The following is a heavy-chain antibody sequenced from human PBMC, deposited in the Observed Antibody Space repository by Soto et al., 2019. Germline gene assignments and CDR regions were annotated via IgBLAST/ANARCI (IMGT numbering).Heavy chain of an antibody. D-gene: IGHD3-9*01. Sequence: GVLRLSCSASGFTFSFYDMHWVRQAPGKGLEYVSGISSDGGSTYYEDPVKGRFTISRDNSKNMLYLQMSSLRPEDTAVYYCVKGGYYDLLTGYYANEFDP. CDR1: GFTFSFYD. V-gene: IGHV3-64D*06. J-gene: IGHJ5*02. CDR2: ISSDGGST. CDR3: VKGGYYDLLTGYYANEFDP.